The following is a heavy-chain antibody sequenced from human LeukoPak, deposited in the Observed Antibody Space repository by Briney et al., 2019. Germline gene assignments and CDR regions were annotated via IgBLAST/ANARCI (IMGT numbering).Heavy chain of an antibody. Sequence: GGSLRLSCAASGFTFSSYAMSWVRQAPGKGLEWVSAISGSGGSTYYADSVKGRFTISRDNSKDTLYLQMNSLRAEDTAVYYCAKDHLRVELRFLEWLPNGYYFDYWGQGTLVTVSS. CDR3: AKDHLRVELRFLEWLPNGYYFDY. CDR1: GFTFSSYA. J-gene: IGHJ4*02. D-gene: IGHD3-3*01. V-gene: IGHV3-23*01. CDR2: ISGSGGST.